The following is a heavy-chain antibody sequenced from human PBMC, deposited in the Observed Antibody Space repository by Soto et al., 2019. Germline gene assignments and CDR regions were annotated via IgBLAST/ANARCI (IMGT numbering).Heavy chain of an antibody. J-gene: IGHJ4*02. V-gene: IGHV1-69*06. CDR2: IIPIFGTA. D-gene: IGHD5-12*01. Sequence: QVQLVQSGAEVKKPGSSVQVSCKASGGTFSSYAISWVRQAPGQGLEWMGGIIPIFGTANYAQKFQGRVTITAYKSTSTAYMELSSLRSEDTAVYYCARLLVRDGYNPLDYWGQGTLVTVSS. CDR1: GGTFSSYA. CDR3: ARLLVRDGYNPLDY.